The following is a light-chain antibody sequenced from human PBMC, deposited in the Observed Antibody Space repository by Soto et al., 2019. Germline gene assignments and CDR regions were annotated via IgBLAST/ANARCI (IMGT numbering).Light chain of an antibody. CDR1: SSDVGSYNL. CDR2: EGG. V-gene: IGLV2-23*01. Sequence: QSVLTQPASVSGSPGQSITISCTGTSSDVGSYNLVSWYQQHPGKAPKLMIYEGGKRPSGVSNRFSGSKSGNTASLTISGLQAEDEADYYCCSYAGSSTFYVFGTGTKVPVL. CDR3: CSYAGSSTFYV. J-gene: IGLJ1*01.